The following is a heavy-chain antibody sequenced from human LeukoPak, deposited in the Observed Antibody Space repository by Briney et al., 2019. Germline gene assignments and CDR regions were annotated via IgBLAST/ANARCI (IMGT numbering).Heavy chain of an antibody. CDR3: ARADPRISETDY. J-gene: IGHJ4*02. D-gene: IGHD2/OR15-2a*01. V-gene: IGHV1-18*01. Sequence: ASVKVSCKASGYTFTNNGITWVRQAPGQGLEWMGWISAYNGNTNYAQKFQGRVTLTTDTSTTTAHLELRSLRFDVTAVYYCARADPRISETDYWGQGTLVTVSS. CDR1: GYTFTNNG. CDR2: ISAYNGNT.